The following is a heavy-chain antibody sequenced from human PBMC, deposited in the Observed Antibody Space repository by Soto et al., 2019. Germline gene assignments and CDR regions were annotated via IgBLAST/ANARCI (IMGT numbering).Heavy chain of an antibody. J-gene: IGHJ4*02. D-gene: IGHD2-21*01. CDR3: ARQGEYCSGDYCFTDF. CDR2: IYPGDSDT. Sequence: GESLKISCKGSGYSFTSYWIGWVRQMPGKGLEWMGIIYPGDSDTRYSPSFQGQVTISADKSISTAYLQWSSLKASDTAMYFCARQGEYCSGDYCFTDFWGQGTLVTSPQ. CDR1: GYSFTSYW. V-gene: IGHV5-51*01.